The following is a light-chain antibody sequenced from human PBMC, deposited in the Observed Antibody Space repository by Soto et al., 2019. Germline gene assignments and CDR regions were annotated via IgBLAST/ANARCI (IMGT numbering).Light chain of an antibody. V-gene: IGKV1-5*01. J-gene: IGKJ4*01. Sequence: DIQMTQSPATLSASVGDRVTITCRASQSVRSWLAWYQQKPGTAPKLLIFDASRLESGVPSRFSGSASGTEFTLTISSLQPDDFATYYCQQYDNYPLTFGGGTKGGYQ. CDR1: QSVRSW. CDR3: QQYDNYPLT. CDR2: DAS.